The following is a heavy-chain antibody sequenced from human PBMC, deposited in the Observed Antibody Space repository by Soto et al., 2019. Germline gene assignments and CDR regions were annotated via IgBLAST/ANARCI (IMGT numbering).Heavy chain of an antibody. CDR3: ARHYDYAKDV. J-gene: IGHJ6*02. V-gene: IGHV4-4*03. CDR1: GGPIGGINW. Sequence: QWHLQGSGPGLWKPPGPLSLTSASSGGPIGGINWWIWVRQPPGKGLEWFGEIYQSGSTNYNPYLKSRVTISADKSMNQLSLRLSSVTAADTAVYYCARHYDYAKDVWGQGTTVTVSS. CDR2: IYQSGST.